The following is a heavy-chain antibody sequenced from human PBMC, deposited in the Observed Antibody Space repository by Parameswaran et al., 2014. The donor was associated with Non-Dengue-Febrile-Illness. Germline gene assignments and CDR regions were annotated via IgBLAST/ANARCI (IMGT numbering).Heavy chain of an antibody. D-gene: IGHD3-3*01. CDR3: ARGEWLLFPSDY. J-gene: IGHJ4*02. CDR2: ISAYNGNT. Sequence: WVRQAPGQGLEWMGWISAYNGNTNYAQKLQGRVTMTTDTSTSTAYMELRSLRSDDTAVYYCARGEWLLFPSDYWGQGTLVTVSS. V-gene: IGHV1-18*01.